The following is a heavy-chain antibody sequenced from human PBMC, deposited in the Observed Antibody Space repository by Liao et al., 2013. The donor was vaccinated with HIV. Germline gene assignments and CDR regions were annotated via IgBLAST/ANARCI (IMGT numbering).Heavy chain of an antibody. CDR3: ARDAVRKNGSGRTDGFDI. D-gene: IGHD3-10*01. CDR2: IYTGGST. CDR1: GGSITSGTYY. V-gene: IGHV4-61*02. J-gene: IGHJ3*02. Sequence: QVQLQESGPGLVKPSQTLSLTCTVSGGSITSGTYYWSWIRQSAGKGLEWIGRIYTGGSTNYNPSLKSRVTISLDTSKNQFFLKLSSVTAADTAVFYCARDAVRKNGSGRTDGFDIWGQGDNGHRLF.